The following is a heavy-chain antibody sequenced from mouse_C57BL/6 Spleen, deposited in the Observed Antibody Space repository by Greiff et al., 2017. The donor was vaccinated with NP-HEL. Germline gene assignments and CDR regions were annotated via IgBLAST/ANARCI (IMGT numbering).Heavy chain of an antibody. J-gene: IGHJ4*01. CDR1: GYTFTSYW. Sequence: QVQLQQPGAELVKPGASVKLSCKASGYTFTSYWMHWVKQRPGQGLEWIGMIHPNSGSTNYNEKFKSKATLTVDKSSSTAYMQLSSLTSEDSAVYYCARPHYYGSSYNYAMDYWGQGTSVTVSS. CDR3: ARPHYYGSSYNYAMDY. V-gene: IGHV1-64*01. D-gene: IGHD1-1*01. CDR2: IHPNSGST.